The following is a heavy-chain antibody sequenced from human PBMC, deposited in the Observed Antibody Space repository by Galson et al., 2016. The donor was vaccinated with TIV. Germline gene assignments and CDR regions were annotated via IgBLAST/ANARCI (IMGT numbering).Heavy chain of an antibody. D-gene: IGHD3-22*01. CDR2: IIGVFAAV. CDR3: ARGTQYYHDLLDV. V-gene: IGHV1-69*13. CDR1: GGPFRSYA. J-gene: IGHJ6*02. Sequence: VKVSCKGSGGPFRSYAISWVRQAPGQGLEWMGGIIGVFAAVTYAQKFQGRVTITADESTSTVYMEVSSLRSEDTAVYYCARGTQYYHDLLDVWGQGTTVTVSS.